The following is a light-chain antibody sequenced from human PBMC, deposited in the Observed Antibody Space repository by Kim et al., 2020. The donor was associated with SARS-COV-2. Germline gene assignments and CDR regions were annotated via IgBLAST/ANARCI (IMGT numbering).Light chain of an antibody. CDR2: GAS. V-gene: IGKV3-15*01. CDR1: QSVSSN. Sequence: EIVMTQSPATLSVSPGERATPSCRASQSVSSNLAWYQQKPGQAPRLLIYGASTRATGIPARFSGSGSGTEFTLTISSLQSEDFAVYYCQQYNNWSWTFGQGTKVDIK. CDR3: QQYNNWSWT. J-gene: IGKJ1*01.